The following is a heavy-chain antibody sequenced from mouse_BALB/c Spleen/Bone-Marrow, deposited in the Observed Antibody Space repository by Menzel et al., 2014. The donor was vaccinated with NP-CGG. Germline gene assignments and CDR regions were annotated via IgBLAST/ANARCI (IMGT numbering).Heavy chain of an antibody. D-gene: IGHD2-1*01. Sequence: VKLVESGPGLVSPSQRLSITCTLSGFSLTSYGVHWVRQPPGKGLEWLVVIWSDGSTTYNSALKSRLSISKDNSKSQVFLKMNSLQTDDTAMYYCARRNPRRYAMDYWGQGTSVTVSS. J-gene: IGHJ4*01. CDR2: IWSDGST. CDR1: GFSLTSYG. V-gene: IGHV2-6-1*01. CDR3: ARRNPRRYAMDY.